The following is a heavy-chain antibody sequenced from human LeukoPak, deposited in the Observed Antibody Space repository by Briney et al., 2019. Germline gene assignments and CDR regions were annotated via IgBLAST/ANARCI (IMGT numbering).Heavy chain of an antibody. CDR2: ISSDGSNE. CDR1: GFAFSTYS. V-gene: IGHV3-30*01. Sequence: GGSLRLSCAASGFAFSTYSMHWVRQAPGKGLEWLALISSDGSNENFADSVKGRFTISRDNSKNTLYLQMNSLRSEDTAIYYCARSPLGVVVPAAYFNSWGQGTLVTISS. CDR3: ARSPLGVVVPAAYFNS. J-gene: IGHJ4*02. D-gene: IGHD2-2*01.